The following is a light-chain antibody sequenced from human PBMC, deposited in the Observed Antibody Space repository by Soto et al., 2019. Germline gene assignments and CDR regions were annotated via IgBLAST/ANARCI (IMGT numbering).Light chain of an antibody. CDR3: QHFKNFPHT. CDR1: HDISNP. V-gene: IGKV1-33*01. Sequence: DIQMTQSPSSLSASVGDRVTITCQASHDISNPLNWYQHKPGKAPTVLIYDASSLETGVPSRFSGNGSGTNFIFTISSLQPEEIATYYGQHFKNFPHTFGQGTKLYSK. CDR2: DAS. J-gene: IGKJ2*01.